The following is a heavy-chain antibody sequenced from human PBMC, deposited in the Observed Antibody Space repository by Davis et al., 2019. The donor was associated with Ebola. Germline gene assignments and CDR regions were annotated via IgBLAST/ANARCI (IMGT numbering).Heavy chain of an antibody. CDR1: GFTFSSHW. CDR2: INGDGSRT. V-gene: IGHV3-74*01. CDR3: AKDTIEGATTFDY. Sequence: HTGGSLRLSCAASGFTFSSHWMHWVRQVPGKGLVWVSRINGDGSRTTYADSVKGRFTISRDNAKNTLNLQMNSLRAEDTAVYYCAKDTIEGATTFDYWGQGTLVTVAS. D-gene: IGHD1-26*01. J-gene: IGHJ4*02.